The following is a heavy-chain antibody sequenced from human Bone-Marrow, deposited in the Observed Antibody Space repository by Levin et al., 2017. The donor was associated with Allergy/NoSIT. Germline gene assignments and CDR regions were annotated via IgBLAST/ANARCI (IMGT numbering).Heavy chain of an antibody. Sequence: PGGSLRLSCAASGFTFSSYGMHWVRQAPGKGLEWVAVISYDGGNKYYADSVKGRFTISRDNSKNTLYLQMNSLRAEDTAVYYCAKSLLYRGPDYYDRPAIVFPDYWGQGTLVTVSS. V-gene: IGHV3-30*18. D-gene: IGHD3-22*01. CDR1: GFTFSSYG. CDR2: ISYDGGNK. CDR3: AKSLLYRGPDYYDRPAIVFPDY. J-gene: IGHJ4*02.